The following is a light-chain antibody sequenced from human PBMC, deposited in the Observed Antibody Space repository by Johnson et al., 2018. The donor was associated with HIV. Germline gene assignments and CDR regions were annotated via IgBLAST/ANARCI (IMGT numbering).Light chain of an antibody. CDR1: NSNIGNNY. Sequence: QSVLTQPPSVSAAPGQKVTISCSGSNSNIGNNYVSWYQQLPGTAPRLLIYENNKRPSGIPDRFSGSKSGTSATLGITGLKSEDEADYYCATWDDSLNGYVFGTGTKVTVL. CDR2: ENN. J-gene: IGLJ1*01. CDR3: ATWDDSLNGYV. V-gene: IGLV1-51*02.